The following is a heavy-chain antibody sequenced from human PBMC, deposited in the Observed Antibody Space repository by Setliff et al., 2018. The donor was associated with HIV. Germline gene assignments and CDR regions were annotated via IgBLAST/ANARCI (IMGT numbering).Heavy chain of an antibody. Sequence: SETLSLTCAVSGYSISSGHYWGWIRQPPGKGLEWIGSIYHSGSTYYNPSLKSRVTISIDTTKKQLFLRVRSVTAADTAVYYCARGGYSSKWYSWFDPWGQGTLVTVSS. V-gene: IGHV4-38-2*01. CDR2: IYHSGST. CDR3: ARGGYSSKWYSWFDP. D-gene: IGHD2-2*01. CDR1: GYSISSGHY. J-gene: IGHJ5*01.